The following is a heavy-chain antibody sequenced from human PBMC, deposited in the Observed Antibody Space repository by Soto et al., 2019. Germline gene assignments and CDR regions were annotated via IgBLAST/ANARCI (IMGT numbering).Heavy chain of an antibody. V-gene: IGHV3-7*01. CDR3: TRWDGRCSGGSCFFDS. Sequence: EVQLVESGGGLVQSGGSLRLSCIASEFSLTQYWMSWVRQTPRKGLEWVAKINEDGTKRDYMESVEGRFTISRDNAKNSVSLQMNSLRADDTAVYFCTRWDGRCSGGSCFFDSWGQGTLVTVSS. J-gene: IGHJ4*02. D-gene: IGHD2-15*01. CDR1: EFSLTQYW. CDR2: INEDGTKR.